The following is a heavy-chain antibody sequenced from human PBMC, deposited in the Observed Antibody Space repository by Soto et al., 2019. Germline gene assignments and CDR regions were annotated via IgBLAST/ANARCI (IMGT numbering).Heavy chain of an antibody. J-gene: IGHJ6*02. CDR1: GYTFTNYA. CDR3: GRLLLLRSGNYGMDV. V-gene: IGHV1-3*01. D-gene: IGHD3-22*01. CDR2: ITAGNGHT. Sequence: QVHLVQSGPQVKSPGASVKVSCKASGYTFTNYAIHWVRQAPGQGLEWMGRITAGNGHTEYSQKFQGRVTITSDTSANVAYMDLSSLTSEDTAVYYCGRLLLLRSGNYGMDVWGQGTTVTVSS.